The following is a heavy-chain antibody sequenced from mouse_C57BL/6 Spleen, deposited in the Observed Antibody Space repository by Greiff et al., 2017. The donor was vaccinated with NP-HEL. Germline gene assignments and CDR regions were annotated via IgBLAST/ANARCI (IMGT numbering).Heavy chain of an antibody. V-gene: IGHV1-82*01. D-gene: IGHD1-1*01. CDR2: IYPGDGDT. J-gene: IGHJ2*01. CDR1: GYAFSSSW. Sequence: QVQLQQSGPELVKPGASVKISCKASGYAFSSSWMNWVKQRPGKGLEWIGRIYPGDGDTNYNGKFKGKATLTADKSSSTAYMQLSSLTSEDSAVYFCARDYGTGCDYWGQGTTLTVSS. CDR3: ARDYGTGCDY.